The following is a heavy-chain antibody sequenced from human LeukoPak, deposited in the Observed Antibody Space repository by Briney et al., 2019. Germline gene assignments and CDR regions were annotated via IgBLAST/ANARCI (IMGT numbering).Heavy chain of an antibody. CDR3: AREKYYYDSSGPMPYGAFDI. J-gene: IGHJ3*02. V-gene: IGHV4-30-4*01. CDR2: IYYSGST. D-gene: IGHD3-22*01. CDR1: GGSISSGDYY. Sequence: PSETLSLTCTVSGGSISSGDYYWSWIRQPPGKGLEWIGYIYYSGSTHYNPSLKSRVTISVDTSKNQFSLKLSSVTAADTAVYYCAREKYYYDSSGPMPYGAFDIWGQGTMVTVSS.